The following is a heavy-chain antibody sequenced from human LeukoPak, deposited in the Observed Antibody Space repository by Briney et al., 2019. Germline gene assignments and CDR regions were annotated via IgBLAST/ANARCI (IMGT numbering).Heavy chain of an antibody. D-gene: IGHD3-10*01. V-gene: IGHV4-59*11. CDR3: ARSMVRGVIANWYYYYYMDV. CDR2: IYYTGST. CDR1: GGSINTHY. Sequence: TASETLSLTCTVSGGSINTHYWSWIRQPPGKGLEWVGYIYYTGSTRYNLFLKSRVTISVDTTKNQFSLKVSSVTAADTAVYYCARSMVRGVIANWYYYYYMDVWGKGTTVTVSS. J-gene: IGHJ6*03.